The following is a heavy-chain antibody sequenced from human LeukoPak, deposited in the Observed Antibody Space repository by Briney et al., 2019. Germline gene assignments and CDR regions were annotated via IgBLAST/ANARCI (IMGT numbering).Heavy chain of an antibody. CDR1: GFTFSTSG. D-gene: IGHD3-16*01. V-gene: IGHV3-30*18. CDR2: TSRDGIVK. J-gene: IGHJ5*02. CDR3: AKGDGLSNWFDP. Sequence: GRSLRLSCVTSGFTFSTSGMHWVRQAQGKGLEWVAITSRDGIVKYYADSVTGRFTISRDNSKNTVYLQMNSLGPEDTAVYYCAKGDGLSNWFDPWGQGTLVTVTS.